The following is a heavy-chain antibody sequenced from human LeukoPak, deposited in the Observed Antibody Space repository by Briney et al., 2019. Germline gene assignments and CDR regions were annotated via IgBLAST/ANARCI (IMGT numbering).Heavy chain of an antibody. CDR2: IWYDGSNK. D-gene: IGHD3-10*01. V-gene: IGHV3-30*02. CDR3: ARKSPVLLWFGEPTDYYGMDV. Sequence: GGSLRLSCAASGFTFSSYGMHWVRQAPGKGLEWVAVIWYDGSNKYYADSVKGRFTISRDNSKNTLYLQMNSLRAEDTAVYYCARKSPVLLWFGEPTDYYGMDVWGQGTTVTVSS. CDR1: GFTFSSYG. J-gene: IGHJ6*02.